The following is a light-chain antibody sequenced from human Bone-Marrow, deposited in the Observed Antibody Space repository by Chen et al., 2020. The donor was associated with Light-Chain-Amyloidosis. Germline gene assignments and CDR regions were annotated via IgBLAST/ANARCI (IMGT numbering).Light chain of an antibody. CDR2: AAS. CDR1: QTINTY. J-gene: IGKJ1*01. CDR3: QQNFGSPWT. Sequence: DIQMTQSPSSLSASVGDKVTITCRASQTINTYLNWYQHKPGKAPDLLIFAASTLQSGVPSRFSGSRSGTAFTLTIRSLQPEDFATYNCQQNFGSPWTFGQGTKVEIK. V-gene: IGKV1-39*01.